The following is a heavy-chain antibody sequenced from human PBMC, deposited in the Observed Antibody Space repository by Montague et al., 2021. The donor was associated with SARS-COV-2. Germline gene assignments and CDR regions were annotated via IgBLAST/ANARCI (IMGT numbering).Heavy chain of an antibody. Sequence: SETLSLTCTVSSGSISSSSYYWGWIRQPPGKVLEWIGSIYYSGSTYYNPSLKSRVTIFVDMSKNQFSLKLSSVTAADTAVYYCARWKLYCSGGSCYSNRFDIWGQGTMVTVSS. J-gene: IGHJ3*02. CDR2: IYYSGST. CDR1: SGSISSSSYY. CDR3: ARWKLYCSGGSCYSNRFDI. D-gene: IGHD2-15*01. V-gene: IGHV4-39*01.